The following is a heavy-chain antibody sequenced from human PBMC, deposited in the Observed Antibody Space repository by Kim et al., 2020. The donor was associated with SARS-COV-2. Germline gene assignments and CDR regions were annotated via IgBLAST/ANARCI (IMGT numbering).Heavy chain of an antibody. J-gene: IGHJ5*02. CDR1: GGSISSSSYY. Sequence: SETLSLTCTVSGGSISSSSYYWGWIRQPPGKGLEWIGSIYYTGSTYYNPSLKSRVTISVDTSKNQFSLKLSSVTAADTAVYHCAQGSPYDPWGQGTLVTVSS. V-gene: IGHV4-39*01. CDR3: AQGSPYDP. CDR2: IYYTGST. D-gene: IGHD3-10*01.